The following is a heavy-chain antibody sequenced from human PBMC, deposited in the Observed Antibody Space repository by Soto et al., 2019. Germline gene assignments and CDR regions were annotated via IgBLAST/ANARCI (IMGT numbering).Heavy chain of an antibody. D-gene: IGHD5-18*01. CDR2: IYYSGST. CDR1: GGSLSSGDYY. CDR3: ASQNVDTAMVNAFDI. J-gene: IGHJ3*02. V-gene: IGHV4-30-4*01. Sequence: PSETLSLTCTVSGGSLSSGDYYWSWIRQPPGKGLEWIGYIYYSGSTYYNPSLKSRVTISVDTSKNQFSLKLSSVTAADTAVYYCASQNVDTAMVNAFDIWGQGTMVTVSS.